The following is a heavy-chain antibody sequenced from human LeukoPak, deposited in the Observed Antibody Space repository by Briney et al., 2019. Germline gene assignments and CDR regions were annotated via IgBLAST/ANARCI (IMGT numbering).Heavy chain of an antibody. V-gene: IGHV1-69*05. CDR3: ARGHVLGYCSSTSCRNWLDP. D-gene: IGHD2-2*01. Sequence: SVKVSCKASGGTFVSYAISWVRQAPGQGLEWMGGIIPIFGTANYAQKLQGRVTMTTDTSTSTAYMELRSLRSDDTAVYYCARGHVLGYCSSTSCRNWLDPWGQGTLVTVSS. CDR2: IIPIFGTA. CDR1: GGTFVSYA. J-gene: IGHJ5*02.